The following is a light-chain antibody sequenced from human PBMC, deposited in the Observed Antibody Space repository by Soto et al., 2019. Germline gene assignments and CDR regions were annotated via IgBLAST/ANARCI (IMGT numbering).Light chain of an antibody. Sequence: DIQMTQSPSSLSASVGDRVTITCRASQSISNYLNWYQQKPGKAPKLLIYAASSLQSGVPSRFSGSGSGSDFTLTFSSLQPEDFATYYCQQSYSSPRTFGQGNKVQIK. CDR1: QSISNY. CDR2: AAS. V-gene: IGKV1-39*01. CDR3: QQSYSSPRT. J-gene: IGKJ1*01.